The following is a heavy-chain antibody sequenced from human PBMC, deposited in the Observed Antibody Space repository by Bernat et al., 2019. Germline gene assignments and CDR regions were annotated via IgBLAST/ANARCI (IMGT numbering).Heavy chain of an antibody. CDR1: GFTVSSYS. CDR2: ISSSSSYI. Sequence: EVQLVESGGGLVKPGGSLRLSCAASGFTVSSYSMNWVRQAPGKGREWVSYISSSSSYIYYADSVKGRFTISRDNAKNSLYLQMNSLRAEDTAVYYCARDYGDYYFDYWGQGTLVTVSS. V-gene: IGHV3-21*05. D-gene: IGHD4-17*01. CDR3: ARDYGDYYFDY. J-gene: IGHJ4*02.